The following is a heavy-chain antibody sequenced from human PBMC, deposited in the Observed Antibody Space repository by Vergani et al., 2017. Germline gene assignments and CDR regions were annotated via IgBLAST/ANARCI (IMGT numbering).Heavy chain of an antibody. V-gene: IGHV3-30*03. Sequence: QVQLVESGGGVVQPGRSLRLSCAASGFTFSSYGMHWVRQAPGKRLEWVAVISYDGSNKYYADSVKGRFTISRDNSKNTLYLQMNSLRAEDTAVYYCARDRNDFWSGAYYYYGMDVWGQGTTVTVSS. D-gene: IGHD3-3*01. J-gene: IGHJ6*02. CDR1: GFTFSSYG. CDR3: ARDRNDFWSGAYYYYGMDV. CDR2: ISYDGSNK.